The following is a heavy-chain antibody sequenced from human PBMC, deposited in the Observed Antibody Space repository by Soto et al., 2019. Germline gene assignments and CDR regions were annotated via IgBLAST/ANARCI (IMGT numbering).Heavy chain of an antibody. CDR3: ARDLIRRYYDSSGYPTV. J-gene: IGHJ4*02. V-gene: IGHV4-31*03. Sequence: QVQLQESGPGLVKPSQTLSLTCTVSGGSISSGGYYWSWIRQHPGKGLEWIGYIYYSGSTYYNPSIKSRVTISVDTSKNKFSLKLSSVTAADTAVYYCARDLIRRYYDSSGYPTVWGQGTLVTVSS. CDR1: GGSISSGGYY. CDR2: IYYSGST. D-gene: IGHD3-22*01.